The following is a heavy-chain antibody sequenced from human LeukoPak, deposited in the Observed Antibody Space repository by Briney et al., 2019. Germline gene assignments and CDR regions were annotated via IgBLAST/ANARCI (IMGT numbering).Heavy chain of an antibody. J-gene: IGHJ3*02. Sequence: GGSLRLSCAASGFTFSTFAMSWVRQPPGKGLEWVSAISGGGANTYNADSVKGRFTISRDNSKNTLYLQMNSLRAEDEAAYYCAKGPRTIVGASTAFDIWGQGTMVTVSS. CDR2: ISGGGANT. D-gene: IGHD1-26*01. CDR3: AKGPRTIVGASTAFDI. CDR1: GFTFSTFA. V-gene: IGHV3-23*01.